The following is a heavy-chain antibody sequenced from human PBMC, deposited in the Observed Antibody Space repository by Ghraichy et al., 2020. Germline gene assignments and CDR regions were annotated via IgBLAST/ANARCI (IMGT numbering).Heavy chain of an antibody. CDR1: GFTFSSYA. Sequence: GGSLRLSCGASGFTFSSYAMSWVRQAPGKGLEWVAGISAGGGSIWYADSVKGRFTISRDNSKNTLFLQMSSLRAEDTAVYYCAKVLKDHLLTTEFDYWGQGTLVTVSS. CDR2: ISAGGGSI. CDR3: AKVLKDHLLTTEFDY. V-gene: IGHV3-23*01. J-gene: IGHJ4*02. D-gene: IGHD4-17*01.